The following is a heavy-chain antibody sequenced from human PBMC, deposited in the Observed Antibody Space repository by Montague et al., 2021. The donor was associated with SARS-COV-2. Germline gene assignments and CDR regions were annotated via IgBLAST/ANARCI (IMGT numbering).Heavy chain of an antibody. V-gene: IGHV3-66*01. Sequence: SLRLSCAASGFTVSTTYMGWVRQAPGRGLEWVSAIHVSGSTFYADSVKGRFTISRDNSENTLSLQMNSLRGEDTAVYYCARKGLSGYSLGAFDFWGQGTLVTASS. D-gene: IGHD3-22*01. CDR2: IHVSGST. CDR3: ARKGLSGYSLGAFDF. CDR1: GFTVSTTY. J-gene: IGHJ4*02.